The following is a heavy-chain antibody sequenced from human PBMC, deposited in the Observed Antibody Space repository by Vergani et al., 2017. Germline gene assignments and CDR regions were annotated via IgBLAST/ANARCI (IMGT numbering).Heavy chain of an antibody. CDR1: GGSISSGSYY. V-gene: IGHV4-61*02. CDR3: ARNPYCGGDCYSDAFDI. CDR2: IYTSGST. J-gene: IGHJ3*02. Sequence: QVQLQESGPGLVKPSQTLSLTCTVSGGSISSGSYYWSWIRQPAGKGLEWIGRIYTSGSTNYNPSLKSRVTISVDTSKNQSSLKLSSVTAADTAVYYCARNPYCGGDCYSDAFDIWGQGTMVTVSS. D-gene: IGHD2-21*02.